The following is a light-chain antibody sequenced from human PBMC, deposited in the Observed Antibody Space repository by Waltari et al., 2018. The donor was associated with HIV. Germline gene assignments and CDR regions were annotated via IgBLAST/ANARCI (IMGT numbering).Light chain of an antibody. CDR1: TNAVGAYNY. CDR2: DLI. CDR3: CSSAGKYTFV. Sequence: QSALTQSRSVSGSPGQSITISCTGTTNAVGAYNYVSWYQQHPGRAPKLLIFDLIKRPSGVPDRFSGSKSGNTASLTISGLQAEDEADYYCCSSAGKYTFVFGTGTKVTVL. V-gene: IGLV2-11*01. J-gene: IGLJ1*01.